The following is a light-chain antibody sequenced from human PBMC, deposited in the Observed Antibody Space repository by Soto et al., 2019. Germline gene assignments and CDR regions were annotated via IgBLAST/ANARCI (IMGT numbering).Light chain of an antibody. CDR1: QTVLTN. CDR2: GAS. CDR3: QQYNNSPIT. Sequence: EIVMTQSPATLSVSPGERATLSCRTSQTVLTNLAWYQQKPGQAPRLLVYGASTRATGIPASFSGSGSGTEFTLTISSLQSEDFAVYYCQQYNNSPITFGQGTRLEIK. V-gene: IGKV3D-15*01. J-gene: IGKJ5*01.